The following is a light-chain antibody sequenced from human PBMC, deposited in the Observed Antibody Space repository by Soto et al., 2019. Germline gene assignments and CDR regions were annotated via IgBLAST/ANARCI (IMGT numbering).Light chain of an antibody. CDR3: QQQGT. CDR1: EFLSSSY. J-gene: IGKJ2*01. Sequence: EIVLPQSPGPLSLSPGERATLSCRASEFLSSSYLVWYQQKPGQAPRLLIYAASRRATGIPDRFSGSGSATEYTLTINTLGPEDFAVYYCQQQGTFGQGTKLEIK. V-gene: IGKV3-20*01. CDR2: AAS.